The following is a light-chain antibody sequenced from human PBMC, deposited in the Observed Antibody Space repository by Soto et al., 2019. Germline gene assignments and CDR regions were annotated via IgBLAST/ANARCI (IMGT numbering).Light chain of an antibody. CDR1: QDVDSW. V-gene: IGKV1-12*01. J-gene: IGKJ1*01. CDR2: SAS. Sequence: IQMTQSPSSVSASVGDRVTITCRASQDVDSWLAWYQQKPGKAPKLLIYSASNLQSGVTSRFTGSGSGRDFTVTISSLQPEDFVTYYCQHVSSFQWTVGQGTKVEIK. CDR3: QHVSSFQWT.